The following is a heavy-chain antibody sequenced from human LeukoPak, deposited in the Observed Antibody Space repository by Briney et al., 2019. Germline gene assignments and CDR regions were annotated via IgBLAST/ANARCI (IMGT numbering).Heavy chain of an antibody. Sequence: GGSLRLSCTASGFTFSDYCMTWVRQAPGKGLESVANINQDGSEKTSVDSVKGRFTISRDNAKKSLYLQMNSLRAEDAAVYYCARVLSQFCSGTYDYWGQGNLVTVSS. CDR3: ARVLSQFCSGTYDY. J-gene: IGHJ4*02. CDR2: INQDGSEK. V-gene: IGHV3-7*04. D-gene: IGHD3-10*02. CDR1: GFTFSDYC.